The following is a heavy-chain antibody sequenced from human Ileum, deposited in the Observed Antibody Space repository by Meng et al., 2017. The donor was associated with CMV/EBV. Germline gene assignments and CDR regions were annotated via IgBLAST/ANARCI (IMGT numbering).Heavy chain of an antibody. CDR2: IQTIAEGETT. CDR3: TSGNGKSDCDY. Sequence: ASGFPFTNSWMNWVRQAPGKGLEWVGRIQTIAEGETTHYIATVKGRFTISRDDSENTVYLQMNSLKIEDTAVYYCTSGNGKSDCDYWGQGTLVTVSS. V-gene: IGHV3-15*07. J-gene: IGHJ4*02. CDR1: GFPFTNSW.